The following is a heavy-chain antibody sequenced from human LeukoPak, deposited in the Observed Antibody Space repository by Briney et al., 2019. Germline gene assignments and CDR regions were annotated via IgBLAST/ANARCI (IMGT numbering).Heavy chain of an antibody. V-gene: IGHV4-34*01. CDR1: GGSFSDYF. CDR2: ISHSGST. J-gene: IGHJ6*02. Sequence: SETLSLTCAVYGGSFSDYFWSWIRQPPGKGLEWIGEISHSGSTTYNPSLRSRVTISGDTSKKQFSLKLSSVTAADTAVYYCARDNWNYGSSMDVWGQGTTVTVSS. CDR3: ARDNWNYGSSMDV. D-gene: IGHD1-7*01.